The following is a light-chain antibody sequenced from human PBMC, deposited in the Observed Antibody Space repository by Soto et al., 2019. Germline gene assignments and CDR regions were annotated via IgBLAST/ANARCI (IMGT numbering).Light chain of an antibody. CDR2: KAS. J-gene: IGKJ4*01. CDR1: QSISSW. V-gene: IGKV1-5*03. CDR3: QQSNSYSALT. Sequence: DIQVTQSPPTLSASVGDRVTITCRASQSISSWLAWYQQKPGKAPKLLIYKASSLASGVPSRFSGSGSGTDFTLTISSLQTDDFAPYYCQQSNSYSALTFGGGTKVDIK.